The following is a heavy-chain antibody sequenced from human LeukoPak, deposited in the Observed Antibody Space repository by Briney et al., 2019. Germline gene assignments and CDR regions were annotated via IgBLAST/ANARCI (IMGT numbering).Heavy chain of an antibody. D-gene: IGHD6-19*01. J-gene: IGHJ4*02. CDR1: RFTFSSYA. Sequence: GGSLRLSCAASRFTFSSYAMTWVRQAPGKGLEWVAGIFGSGGSAHYADSAKGRFTISRDNSKNTVYLQINSLRAEDTAVYYCGKTTTGYSSGQKPAWPVDYWGQGTLVTVSS. CDR3: GKTTTGYSSGQKPAWPVDY. V-gene: IGHV3-23*01. CDR2: IFGSGGSA.